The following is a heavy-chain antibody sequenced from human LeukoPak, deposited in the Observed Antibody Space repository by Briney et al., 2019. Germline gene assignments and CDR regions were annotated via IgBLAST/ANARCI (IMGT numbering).Heavy chain of an antibody. Sequence: PGGSLRLSCAASGXTFSSYGMHWVRQAPGKGLEWVAVIWFDGSNKYYADSVKGRFAISRDNSKNTLYLQMHSLSAEDTAVYYCARGKEQQLYAFDIWGQGTMVTVSS. V-gene: IGHV3-33*01. J-gene: IGHJ3*02. CDR3: ARGKEQQLYAFDI. D-gene: IGHD6-13*01. CDR2: IWFDGSNK. CDR1: GXTFSSYG.